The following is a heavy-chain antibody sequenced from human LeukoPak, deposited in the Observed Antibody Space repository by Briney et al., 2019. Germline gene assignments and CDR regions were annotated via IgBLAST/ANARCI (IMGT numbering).Heavy chain of an antibody. Sequence: PGGSRRLSCAASGFTSSRNWMTWVRQAPGKGLEWVAIINQDGSEIYYVDSVKGRFTISKDNAKNSLSLQMNSLRADDTAVYYCARGSIAARFFDYWGQGTLVTVSS. V-gene: IGHV3-7*01. CDR1: GFTSSRNW. J-gene: IGHJ4*02. D-gene: IGHD6-6*01. CDR2: INQDGSEI. CDR3: ARGSIAARFFDY.